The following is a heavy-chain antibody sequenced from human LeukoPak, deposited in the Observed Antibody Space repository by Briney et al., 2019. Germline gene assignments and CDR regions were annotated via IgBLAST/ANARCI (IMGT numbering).Heavy chain of an antibody. J-gene: IGHJ4*02. CDR2: VYTSGST. CDR1: GGSISGGY. CDR3: AKSYFDYSTYYSYYFNH. Sequence: SETLSLTCTVSGGSISGGYWSWIRQPPGRGLEWIGYVYTSGSTNYNPSLKSRVTISVDTSKSQFALKLSSVTAADTAVYYCAKSYFDYSTYYSYYFNHWGQGALVTVSS. V-gene: IGHV4-4*09. D-gene: IGHD4-11*01.